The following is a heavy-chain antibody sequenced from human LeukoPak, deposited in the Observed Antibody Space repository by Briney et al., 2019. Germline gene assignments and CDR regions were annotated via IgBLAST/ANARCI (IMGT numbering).Heavy chain of an antibody. D-gene: IGHD2-15*01. V-gene: IGHV3-23*01. CDR3: AKGAASRCRGALCHPFDC. Sequence: GGSLRLSCTASGFSFSTYAMNWVRQAPGKGLEWVASVIGSGVDTYHAVSVKGRFTVSRDNSKNTLYLQMASLRAEDTAVYYCAKGAASRCRGALCHPFDCWGQGTLVTVSS. CDR2: VIGSGVDT. J-gene: IGHJ4*02. CDR1: GFSFSTYA.